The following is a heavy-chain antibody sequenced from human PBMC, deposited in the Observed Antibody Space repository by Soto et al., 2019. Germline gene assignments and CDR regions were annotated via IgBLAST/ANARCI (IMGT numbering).Heavy chain of an antibody. CDR2: MSDSGST. D-gene: IGHD7-27*01. CDR3: AREKLGRRTRDYYYYGMDV. J-gene: IGHJ6*02. Sequence: QVQLQESGPGLVKPSETLSLTCTVSGGSVSSAINYWSWIRQPPGKGLEWIGYMSDSGSTNYNPSLKSRVTISVDTSKTQFSLRLRSVTAADTATYYCAREKLGRRTRDYYYYGMDVWGQGTTVTISS. V-gene: IGHV4-61*01. CDR1: GGSVSSAINY.